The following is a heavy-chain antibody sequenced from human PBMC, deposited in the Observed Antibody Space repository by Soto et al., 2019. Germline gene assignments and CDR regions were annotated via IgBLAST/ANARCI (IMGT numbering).Heavy chain of an antibody. CDR1: GGSFSGYQ. Sequence: QVQLQQWGAGLLKPSETLSLTCAVYGGSFSGYQWTWIRQTPGKGLEWIGEINDSGNINYNPSLKSRVTILGDKAKEQISLRLSSLTAADTAVYYCARGLVLWFGELSRRGGYYYYMDVWGKGTSVTVSS. D-gene: IGHD3-10*01. CDR3: ARGLVLWFGELSRRGGYYYYMDV. J-gene: IGHJ6*03. V-gene: IGHV4-34*02. CDR2: INDSGNI.